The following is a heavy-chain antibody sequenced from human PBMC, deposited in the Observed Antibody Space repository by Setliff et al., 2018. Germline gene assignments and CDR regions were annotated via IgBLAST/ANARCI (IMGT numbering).Heavy chain of an antibody. J-gene: IGHJ6*02. D-gene: IGHD3-3*01. CDR3: ASDGQGNYNFWSGSYYYYGMDV. CDR1: GYIFTYYA. CDR2: INAGNVNT. V-gene: IGHV1-3*01. Sequence: ASVKVSCKASGYIFTYYAIHWVRQAPGQRLEWMGWINAGNVNTKYSQKFQGRVTITRDTSTSTAYMELRSLRSDDTAVYYCASDGQGNYNFWSGSYYYYGMDVWGQGTTVTVSS.